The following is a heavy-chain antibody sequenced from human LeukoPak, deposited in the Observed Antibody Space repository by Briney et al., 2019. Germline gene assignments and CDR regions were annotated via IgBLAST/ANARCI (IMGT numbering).Heavy chain of an antibody. D-gene: IGHD2-2*01. V-gene: IGHV3-21*01. Sequence: GGSLRLSCAASGFTFSSYSMNWVRQAPGEGLEWVSSISSSSSYIYYADSVKGRFTISRDNAKNSLYLQMNCLRAEDTAVYYCARALPIVVVPAAQRENDYWGQGTLVTVSS. J-gene: IGHJ4*02. CDR3: ARALPIVVVPAAQRENDY. CDR2: ISSSSSYI. CDR1: GFTFSSYS.